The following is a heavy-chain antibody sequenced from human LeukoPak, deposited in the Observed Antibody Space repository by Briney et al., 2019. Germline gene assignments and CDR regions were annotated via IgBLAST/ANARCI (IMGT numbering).Heavy chain of an antibody. Sequence: GGSLRLSCAASGFTFSSYAMSWVRQAPGKGLEWVSAISGSGGSTYYADSVKGRFTISIDNSKNTLYLQMNSLRAEDTAVYYCAKDLDFWSGYYVDYWGQGTLVTVSS. D-gene: IGHD3-3*01. CDR2: ISGSGGST. CDR1: GFTFSSYA. J-gene: IGHJ4*02. V-gene: IGHV3-23*01. CDR3: AKDLDFWSGYYVDY.